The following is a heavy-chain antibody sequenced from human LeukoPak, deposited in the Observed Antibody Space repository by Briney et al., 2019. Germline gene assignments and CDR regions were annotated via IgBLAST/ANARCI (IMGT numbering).Heavy chain of an antibody. V-gene: IGHV3-66*01. Sequence: GGSLRLSCAASGFTVSSNYMSWVRQAPGKGLEWVSVIYSGDNTYYADSVKGRFTISRDNSKNTLYLQMNSLRAEDTAVYYCARGGLVTTTYYFDYWGQGTLVTVSS. CDR3: ARGGLVTTTYYFDY. CDR2: IYSGDNT. D-gene: IGHD4-17*01. CDR1: GFTVSSNY. J-gene: IGHJ4*02.